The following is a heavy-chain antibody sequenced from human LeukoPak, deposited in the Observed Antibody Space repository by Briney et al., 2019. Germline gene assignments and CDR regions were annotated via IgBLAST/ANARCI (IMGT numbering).Heavy chain of an antibody. Sequence: GGSLRLSCAASGFTFSSYGMYWVRQAPGKGLEWVAFIRYDGSNKYYADSVKGRFTISRDNSKNTLYLQMKSLRAEDTAVYYCARVPRYCSGGNCYYDAFDFWGQGTMVTVSS. J-gene: IGHJ3*01. D-gene: IGHD2-15*01. CDR1: GFTFSSYG. V-gene: IGHV3-30*02. CDR3: ARVPRYCSGGNCYYDAFDF. CDR2: IRYDGSNK.